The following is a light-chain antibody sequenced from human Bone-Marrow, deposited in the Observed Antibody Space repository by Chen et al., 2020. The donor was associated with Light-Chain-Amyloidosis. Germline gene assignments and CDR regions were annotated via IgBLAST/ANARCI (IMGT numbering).Light chain of an antibody. CDR1: SSNIGSLT. Sequence: QSLLTQPPSASGTPGQRVTISCSGSSSNIGSLTVNWYQQLPGTAPKLLIYRNNQRPSGVTDRFSGSKSGTSASLAISGLQSEDEADYYCATWDNSLGDDWVFGGGTKLTVL. J-gene: IGLJ3*02. CDR2: RNN. CDR3: ATWDNSLGDDWV. V-gene: IGLV1-44*01.